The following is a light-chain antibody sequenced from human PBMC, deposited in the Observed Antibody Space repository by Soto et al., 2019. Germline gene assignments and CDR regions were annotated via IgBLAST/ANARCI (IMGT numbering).Light chain of an antibody. CDR2: SHN. CDR3: ATWDDSLDGYV. Sequence: QSVLTQPHSASWTPGQRGLISCSGSSSNIGSNTVHWYQQLPGPAPKLLIYSHNQRPSGVPDRFSGSKSGTSASLAISGLQAEDEADYYCATWDDSLDGYVFGTGTKLTVL. J-gene: IGLJ1*01. V-gene: IGLV1-44*01. CDR1: SSNIGSNT.